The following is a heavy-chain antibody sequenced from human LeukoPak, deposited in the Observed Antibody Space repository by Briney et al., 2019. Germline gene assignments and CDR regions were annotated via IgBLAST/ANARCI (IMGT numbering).Heavy chain of an antibody. D-gene: IGHD3-10*01. CDR2: IYSGGST. J-gene: IGHJ4*02. Sequence: GGSLRLSRADSGITVNSNYMSSVRQAPGKGLEWVSVIYSGGSTSYADSVKGRFTISRDNSKNTMYLQMNSLRAEDTAVYYCARITSTYFDYWGQGTLVTVSS. CDR3: ARITSTYFDY. V-gene: IGHV3-53*01. CDR1: GITVNSNY.